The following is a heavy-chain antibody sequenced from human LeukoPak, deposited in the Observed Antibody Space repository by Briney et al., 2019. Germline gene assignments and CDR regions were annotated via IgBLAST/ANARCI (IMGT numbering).Heavy chain of an antibody. Sequence: SETLSLTCTVSGGSISSSSYYWGWIRQPPGKGLEWIGSIYYIGSTYYNPSLKSRVTISVDTSRNQFSLKLSSVTAADTAVYYCARGDNMVRGTLNWFDPWGQGTLVTVSS. CDR2: IYYIGST. CDR1: GGSISSSSYY. V-gene: IGHV4-39*01. J-gene: IGHJ5*02. CDR3: ARGDNMVRGTLNWFDP. D-gene: IGHD3-10*01.